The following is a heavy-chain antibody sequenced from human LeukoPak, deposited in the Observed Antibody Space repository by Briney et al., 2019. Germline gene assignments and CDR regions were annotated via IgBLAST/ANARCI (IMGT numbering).Heavy chain of an antibody. Sequence: GGSLRLSCAASGFTFSSYTMNWVRQAPGKGLEWVSAISGSGGSTYYADSVKGRFTISRDNSKNTLYLQMNSLRAEDTAVYYCAKDRGEPLLDYFDYWGQGTLVTVSS. CDR2: ISGSGGST. V-gene: IGHV3-23*01. J-gene: IGHJ4*02. CDR1: GFTFSSYT. CDR3: AKDRGEPLLDYFDY. D-gene: IGHD3-3*01.